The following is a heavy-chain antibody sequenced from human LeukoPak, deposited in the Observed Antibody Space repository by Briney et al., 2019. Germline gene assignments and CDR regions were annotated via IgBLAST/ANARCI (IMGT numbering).Heavy chain of an antibody. J-gene: IGHJ4*02. V-gene: IGHV1-8*01. CDR3: ARGRPGYSSSWYGDY. Sequence: ASVTVSCKASGYTFITYDINWVRQATGQGLEWMGWMNPNSGNTGYAQKFQGRVTMTRNTSISTAYLELSSLRSEDTAVYYCARGRPGYSSSWYGDYWGQGTLVTVSS. CDR1: GYTFITYD. CDR2: MNPNSGNT. D-gene: IGHD6-13*01.